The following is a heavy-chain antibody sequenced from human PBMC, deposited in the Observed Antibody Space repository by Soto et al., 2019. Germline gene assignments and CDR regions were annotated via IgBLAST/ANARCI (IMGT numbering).Heavy chain of an antibody. J-gene: IGHJ6*02. CDR3: ARTLLRDV. CDR1: GFTFSSYA. CDR2: ISYDGSNK. V-gene: IGHV3-30-3*01. Sequence: QVQLVESGGGVVQPGRSLRLSCAASGFTFSSYAMHWVRQAPGKGLEWVAVISYDGSNKYYADSVKGRFTISRDNSKNTLYLQMNSLRAEDTAVYYCARTLLRDVWGQGATVTVSS.